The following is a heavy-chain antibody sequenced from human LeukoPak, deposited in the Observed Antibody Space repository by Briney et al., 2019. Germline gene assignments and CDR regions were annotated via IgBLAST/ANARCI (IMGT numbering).Heavy chain of an antibody. Sequence: SETLSLTCTVSGGSISSYYWTWIRQPPGKGPEWIGYSYYSGSTDYNPSLKSRVTISVDTSKNQFSLKLTSVTAADTAVYYCARGWGYKDYWGQGTLVTVSS. CDR1: GGSISSYY. CDR2: SYYSGST. J-gene: IGHJ4*02. D-gene: IGHD3-10*01. V-gene: IGHV4-59*01. CDR3: ARGWGYKDY.